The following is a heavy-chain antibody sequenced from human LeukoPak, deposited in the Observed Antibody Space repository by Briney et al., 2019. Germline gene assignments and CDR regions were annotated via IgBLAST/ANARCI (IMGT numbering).Heavy chain of an antibody. V-gene: IGHV3-7*01. CDR2: IREDGSEK. D-gene: IGHD6-6*01. Sequence: GGSLRLSCAASGFTFSSYAMSWVRQAPGKGLEWVANIREDGSEKYYVDSAKGRFTISRDNAKNSLYLQMNSLRAEDTGVYYCARGPRSSYCFDYWGQGTLVTVSS. CDR1: GFTFSSYA. J-gene: IGHJ4*02. CDR3: ARGPRSSYCFDY.